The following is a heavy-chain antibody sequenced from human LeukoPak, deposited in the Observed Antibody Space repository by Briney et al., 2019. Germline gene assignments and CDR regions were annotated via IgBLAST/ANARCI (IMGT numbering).Heavy chain of an antibody. V-gene: IGHV3-73*01. Sequence: GGSLTLSCAASGFTFSGSAMHWVRQASGKGLEWVGRIRSKSNSYATAYAASVNGRFNISRDDSKNTVYLQMNSLKTEDTAVYYCTRLYCGGGYCYYFDYWGQETLVTVSS. CDR1: GFTFSGSA. CDR2: IRSKSNSYAT. CDR3: TRLYCGGGYCYYFDY. D-gene: IGHD2-21*01. J-gene: IGHJ4*02.